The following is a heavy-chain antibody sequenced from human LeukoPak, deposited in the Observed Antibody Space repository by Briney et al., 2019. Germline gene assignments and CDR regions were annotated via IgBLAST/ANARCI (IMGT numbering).Heavy chain of an antibody. D-gene: IGHD5-24*01. CDR3: ARGRDGYNKGTYYYYYYYMDV. Sequence: PSETLSLTCTVSGYSISSGYYWGWIRQPPGKGLEWIGSIYHSGSTYYNPSLKSRVTISVDTSKNQFSLKLSSVTAADTAVYYCARGRDGYNKGTYYYYYYYMDVWGKGTTVTVSS. J-gene: IGHJ6*03. V-gene: IGHV4-38-2*02. CDR1: GYSISSGYY. CDR2: IYHSGST.